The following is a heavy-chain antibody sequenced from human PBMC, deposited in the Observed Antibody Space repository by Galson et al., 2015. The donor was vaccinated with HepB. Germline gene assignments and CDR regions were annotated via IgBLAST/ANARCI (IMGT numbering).Heavy chain of an antibody. J-gene: IGHJ5*02. D-gene: IGHD5-12*01. Sequence: ETLSLTCAVYGGSFSGYYWHWIRQPPGKGLEWIGEINHSGSTNYNASLKSRVTMSVDTSMNQFSRKLSSVTAADTAVYYCARGGHTVATMYYWFDPWAREPWSPSPQ. CDR2: INHSGST. V-gene: IGHV4-34*01. CDR1: GGSFSGYY. CDR3: ARGGHTVATMYYWFDP.